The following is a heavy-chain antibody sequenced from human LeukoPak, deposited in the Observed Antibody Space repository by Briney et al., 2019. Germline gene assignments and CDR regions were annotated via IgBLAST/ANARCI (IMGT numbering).Heavy chain of an antibody. CDR1: GFTFTFYA. CDR2: ISGSGGNT. V-gene: IGHV3-23*01. D-gene: IGHD2-2*02. Sequence: GGSLRLSCAASGFTFTFYAMGWVRQAPGKGLEWVSAISGSGGNTYYADSVKGRFTISRDNSYNTLYLQINSLRAEDTAVYYCAKDGSSSTSCYTPPCAFDIWGQGTMVTVSS. J-gene: IGHJ3*02. CDR3: AKDGSSSTSCYTPPCAFDI.